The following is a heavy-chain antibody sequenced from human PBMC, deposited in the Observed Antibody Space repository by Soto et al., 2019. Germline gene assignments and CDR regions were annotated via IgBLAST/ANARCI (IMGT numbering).Heavy chain of an antibody. CDR1: GGSINNYY. CDR3: VRSGHTFGGVI. CDR2: MFSSGRS. J-gene: IGHJ4*02. Sequence: QVQLQESGPGLVKPSETLSLTCSVSGGSINNYYGTWVRQPPGKGVEWIAFMFSSGRSSSNSSLKSRVTMSVDTSMNQFSLNLRSVTAADTAVYYCVRSGHTFGGVIWGQGIPVTVSS. D-gene: IGHD3-16*01. V-gene: IGHV4-59*12.